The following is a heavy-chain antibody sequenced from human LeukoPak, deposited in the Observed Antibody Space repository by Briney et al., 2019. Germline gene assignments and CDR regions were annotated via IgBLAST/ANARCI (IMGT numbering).Heavy chain of an antibody. V-gene: IGHV5-51*01. Sequence: GESLKISCKGSGYSFTSYWIGWVRQRPGKGLEWMGIIYPGDSDTRYSPSFQGQVTISADKSISTAYLQWSSLKASDTAMYYCASHIDPRAGELDYWGQGTLVIVSS. D-gene: IGHD6-13*01. CDR3: ASHIDPRAGELDY. J-gene: IGHJ4*02. CDR1: GYSFTSYW. CDR2: IYPGDSDT.